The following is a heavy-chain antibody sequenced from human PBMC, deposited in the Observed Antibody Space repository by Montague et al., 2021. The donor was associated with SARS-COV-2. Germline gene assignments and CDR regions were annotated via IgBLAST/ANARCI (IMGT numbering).Heavy chain of an antibody. V-gene: IGHV4-59*02. CDR2: IYDSGST. Sequence: SETLSLTRILSGSSVRSYYWSWIRQPAGKGLEWIGYIYDSGSTNXNPSRRSRVTISVDTSKNQFSLKLSSVTAADTAVYYCARENTVTTFGGPYYIDSWGQGTLVTVSA. CDR1: GSSVRSYY. J-gene: IGHJ4*02. D-gene: IGHD4-17*01. CDR3: ARENTVTTFGGPYYIDS.